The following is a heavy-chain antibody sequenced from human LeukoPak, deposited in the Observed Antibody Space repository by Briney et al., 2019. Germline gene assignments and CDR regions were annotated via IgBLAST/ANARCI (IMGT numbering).Heavy chain of an antibody. V-gene: IGHV1-46*01. D-gene: IGHD3-22*01. CDR1: GYTFTRTY. Sequence: ASVKLSCLVYGYTFTRTYMHWVRRDHGHGLEWKGLINPSGGSTSYAQKFQGRVGMASDTSTSTVYMELSSLRSEDTAVYDCASWDYYDSSGYYGNEYFQHWGQGTLVTVSS. CDR3: ASWDYYDSSGYYGNEYFQH. CDR2: INPSGGST. J-gene: IGHJ1*01.